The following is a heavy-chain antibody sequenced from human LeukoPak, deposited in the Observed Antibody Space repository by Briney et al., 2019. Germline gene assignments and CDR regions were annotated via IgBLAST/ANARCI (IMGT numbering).Heavy chain of an antibody. D-gene: IGHD2-2*01. CDR2: IYTSGST. CDR1: GGSISSGSYY. CDR3: AREGYCSSTSCGWFDP. Sequence: PSETLSLTCTVSGGSISSGSYYWSWIRQPAGKGLEWIGRIYTSGSTDYNPSLKSRVTISVDTSKNQFSLKLSSVTAADTAVYYCAREGYCSSTSCGWFDPWGQGTLVTVSS. V-gene: IGHV4-61*02. J-gene: IGHJ5*02.